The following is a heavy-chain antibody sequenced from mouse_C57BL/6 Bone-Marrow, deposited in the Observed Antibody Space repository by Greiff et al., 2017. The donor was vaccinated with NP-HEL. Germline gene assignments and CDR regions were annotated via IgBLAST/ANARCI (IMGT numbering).Heavy chain of an antibody. D-gene: IGHD2-4*01. V-gene: IGHV5-4*01. CDR1: GFTFSSYA. CDR2: ISDGGSYT. Sequence: EVQVVESGGGLVKPGGSLKLSCAASGFTFSSYAMSWVRQTPEKRLEWVATISDGGSYTYYPDNVKGRFTISRDNAKNNLYLQMSHLKSEDTAMYYCARVDDYDPYYFDYWGQGTTLTVSS. J-gene: IGHJ2*01. CDR3: ARVDDYDPYYFDY.